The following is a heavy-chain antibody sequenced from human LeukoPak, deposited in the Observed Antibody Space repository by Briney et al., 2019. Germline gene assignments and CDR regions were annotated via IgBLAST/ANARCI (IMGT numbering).Heavy chain of an antibody. CDR1: GFTFSSYA. CDR3: ARSIKAAARRAYFDY. Sequence: GGSLRLSCAASGFTFSSYAMHWVRQAPGKGLERVAVISYDGSTMYYADSVKGRFTISRDNSKNTLYLQMNSLRAEDTAVYYCARSIKAAARRAYFDYWGQGTLVTVSS. CDR2: ISYDGSTM. J-gene: IGHJ4*02. V-gene: IGHV3-30-3*01. D-gene: IGHD6-13*01.